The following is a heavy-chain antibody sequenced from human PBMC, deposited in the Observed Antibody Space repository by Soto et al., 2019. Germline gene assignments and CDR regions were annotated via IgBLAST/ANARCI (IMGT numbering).Heavy chain of an antibody. J-gene: IGHJ4*02. CDR2: ISAYNGNT. V-gene: IGHV1-18*01. CDR1: GYTFTSYG. CDR3: AGDRRFGGSGWYTKDFDY. D-gene: IGHD6-19*01. Sequence: GASVKVSCKASGYTFTSYGISWVRQAPGQGLEWMGWISAYNGNTNYAQKLQGRVTMTTDTSTSTAYMELRSLRSDDTAVYYCAGDRRFGGSGWYTKDFDYWGQGTLVTVSS.